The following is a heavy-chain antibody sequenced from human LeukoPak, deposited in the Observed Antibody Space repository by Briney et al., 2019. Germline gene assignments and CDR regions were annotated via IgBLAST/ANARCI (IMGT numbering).Heavy chain of an antibody. D-gene: IGHD3-10*01. CDR2: IRSKANSYAT. V-gene: IGHV3-73*01. CDR1: GFTFSGSA. J-gene: IGHJ4*02. CDR3: TSRRFGPGYYFDY. Sequence: PGGSLRLSCAASGFTFSGSAMHWVRQASGKGLEWVGRIRSKANSYATAYAASVKGRFTISRDDSKNKAYLQMNSLKTEDTAVYYCTSRRFGPGYYFDYWGQGTLVTVPS.